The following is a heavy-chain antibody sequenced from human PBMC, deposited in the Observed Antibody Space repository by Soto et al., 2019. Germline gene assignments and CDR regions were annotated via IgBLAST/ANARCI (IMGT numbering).Heavy chain of an antibody. CDR1: GGSISSYY. CDR2: IYYSGST. J-gene: IGHJ4*02. CDR3: ARGEDYSSVPFFDY. V-gene: IGHV4-59*08. D-gene: IGHD6-19*01. Sequence: SETLSHTCTVSGGSISSYYWSWIRQPPGKGLEWIGYIYYSGSTNYNPSHKSRVTISVDTSKNQFSLKLSSVTAADTAVYYCARGEDYSSVPFFDYWGQGTLVTVSS.